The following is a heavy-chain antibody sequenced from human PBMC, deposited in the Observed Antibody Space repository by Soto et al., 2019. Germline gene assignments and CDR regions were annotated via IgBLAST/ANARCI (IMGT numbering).Heavy chain of an antibody. J-gene: IGHJ4*02. Sequence: ASVKVSCKASGYTFTSYGISWVRQAPGQGLEWMGWISAYNGNTNYAQKLQGRVTMTTDTSTSTAYMELSSLRSEDTAVYYCAREMATITRTFYYFDYWGQGTLVTVSS. CDR1: GYTFTSYG. D-gene: IGHD5-12*01. V-gene: IGHV1-18*01. CDR3: AREMATITRTFYYFDY. CDR2: ISAYNGNT.